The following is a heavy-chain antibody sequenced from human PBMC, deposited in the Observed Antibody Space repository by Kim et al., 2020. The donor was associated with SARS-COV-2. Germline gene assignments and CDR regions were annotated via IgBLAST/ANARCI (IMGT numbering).Heavy chain of an antibody. CDR1: GGSISSGSYY. V-gene: IGHV4-61*02. CDR2: IYTSGST. Sequence: SETLSLTFTVSGGSISSGSYYWSWIRQPAGKGLEWIGRIYTSGSTNYNPSLKSRVTISVDTSKNQFSLKLSSVTAADTAVYYCARELTLSYYYGSGSYRRDVDYYYYGMDLWGQGTTVTVSS. J-gene: IGHJ6*02. D-gene: IGHD3-10*01. CDR3: ARELTLSYYYGSGSYRRDVDYYYYGMDL.